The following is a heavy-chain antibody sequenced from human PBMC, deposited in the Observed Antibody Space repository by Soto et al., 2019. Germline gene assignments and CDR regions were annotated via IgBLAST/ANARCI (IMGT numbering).Heavy chain of an antibody. J-gene: IGHJ3*02. CDR3: AKAMVAAAGTGAFDI. V-gene: IGHV3-23*01. CDR2: ISAGGDST. CDR1: AFTFSSYA. D-gene: IGHD6-13*01. Sequence: EVQLLESRGGLVQPGGSLRLSCAASAFTFSSYAMTWVRQAPGKGLDWVSAISAGGDSTNYADSVQGRFTISRDNSKNTLYLQMNSLRAEDTAVYYCAKAMVAAAGTGAFDIWGQGTMVTVSS.